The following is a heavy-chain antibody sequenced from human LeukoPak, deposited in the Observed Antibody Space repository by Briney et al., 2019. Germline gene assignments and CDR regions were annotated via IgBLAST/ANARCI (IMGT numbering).Heavy chain of an antibody. CDR3: ARDISGIYGATQYDAFDI. J-gene: IGHJ3*02. V-gene: IGHV3-33*01. CDR2: IRYDGSNE. Sequence: GTSLRLSCAASGLIFSGHGMHWVRQAPGKGLEWVAAIRYDGSNENYADAVKGRFTISRDNSKNTLYLQMNSLRAEDTAVYYCARDISGIYGATQYDAFDIWGQGTMVTVSS. CDR1: GLIFSGHG. D-gene: IGHD1-14*01.